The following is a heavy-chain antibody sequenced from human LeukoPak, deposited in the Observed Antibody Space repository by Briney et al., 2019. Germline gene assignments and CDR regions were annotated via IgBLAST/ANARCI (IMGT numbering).Heavy chain of an antibody. Sequence: ASVKVSCKASGGTFSSYAISWVRQAPGQGLEWMGRIIPILGIANYAQKFQGRVTITADKSTSTAYMELSSLRSEDTAVYYCARSTTVVTPFDYWGQGTLVTVSS. CDR3: ARSTTVVTPFDY. V-gene: IGHV1-69*04. J-gene: IGHJ4*02. D-gene: IGHD4-23*01. CDR2: IIPILGIA. CDR1: GGTFSSYA.